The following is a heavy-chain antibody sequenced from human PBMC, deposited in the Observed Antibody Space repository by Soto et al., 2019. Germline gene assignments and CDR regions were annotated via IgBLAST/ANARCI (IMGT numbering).Heavy chain of an antibody. J-gene: IGHJ4*02. CDR3: AMGKLERRGLWDSPKKYYFDH. CDR1: GGSFSGYY. CDR2: IHHSGRT. Sequence: SETLSLTCAVYGGSFSGYYWSWVRQPPGKGLEWIGEIHHSGRTNYNPSLKSRLTMSADKSKNQFSLKLSSVTAADTAVYYCAMGKLERRGLWDSPKKYYFDHWGQGALVTVSS. D-gene: IGHD1-1*01. V-gene: IGHV4-34*01.